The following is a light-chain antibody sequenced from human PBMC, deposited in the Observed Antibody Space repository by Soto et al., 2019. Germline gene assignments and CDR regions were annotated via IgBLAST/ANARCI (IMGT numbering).Light chain of an antibody. Sequence: SYELTQPPSVSVSPGQTARITCSGDALPKQYAYWYQQKPGQAPVLVIYKDSERPSGIPERFSGSSSGTTVTLTISGVQAEDEADYYCQSADSSGPGNVVFGGGTKVTVL. V-gene: IGLV3-25*03. CDR2: KDS. J-gene: IGLJ2*01. CDR3: QSADSSGPGNVV. CDR1: ALPKQY.